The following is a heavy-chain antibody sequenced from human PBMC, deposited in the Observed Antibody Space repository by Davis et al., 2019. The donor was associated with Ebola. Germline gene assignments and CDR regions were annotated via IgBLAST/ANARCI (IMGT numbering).Heavy chain of an antibody. J-gene: IGHJ4*02. V-gene: IGHV3-21*04. D-gene: IGHD5-18*01. Sequence: GESLKISCAASGFTFSSYTISWVRRAPGKGLEWVSSISGSSIYIYYADSVKGRFTISRDNAKNSLYLQMNSLRAEDTAVYSCASFYSYGSGRYYFDYWGQGTLVTVSS. CDR2: ISGSSIYI. CDR1: GFTFSSYT. CDR3: ASFYSYGSGRYYFDY.